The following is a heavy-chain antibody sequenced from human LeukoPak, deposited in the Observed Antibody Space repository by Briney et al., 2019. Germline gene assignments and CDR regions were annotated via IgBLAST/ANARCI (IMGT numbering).Heavy chain of an antibody. CDR2: IHSRSGSI. V-gene: IGHV3-21*01. CDR3: ARDLAWDAFAI. Sequence: GGSLRLSCAASGFSFTNYNMNWVRQAPGKGLEWVSSIHSRSGSIYYADSLKGRFTISRDNAKNSLYLQMNSLRAEDTAVYYCARDLAWDAFAIWGQGTMVTVSS. J-gene: IGHJ3*02. CDR1: GFSFTNYN.